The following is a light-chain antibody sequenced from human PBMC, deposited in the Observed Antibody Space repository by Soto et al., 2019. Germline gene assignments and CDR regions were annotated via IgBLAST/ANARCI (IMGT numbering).Light chain of an antibody. CDR3: SSDSSANTVI. J-gene: IGLJ2*01. CDR1: SSDIGGYIY. Sequence: QSALTQPASVSASPGQSITISCTGTSSDIGGYIYVSWYQHHPGKAPRPMIYEVSSRPSGVSNRFSGSKSGNTASLTISGLQAEDEAQYYCSSDSSANTVIFGGGTKVTVL. V-gene: IGLV2-14*01. CDR2: EVS.